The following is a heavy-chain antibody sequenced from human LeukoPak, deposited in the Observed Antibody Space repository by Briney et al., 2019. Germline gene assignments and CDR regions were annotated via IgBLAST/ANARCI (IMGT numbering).Heavy chain of an antibody. Sequence: KVSCKASGGTFSSYAISWVRQAPGQGLEWMGGIIPIFDTANYAQKFQGRVTITADKSTSTAYMELSSLRSEDTAVYYCARDCSGGSCYYSYWGQGTLVTVFS. J-gene: IGHJ4*02. CDR2: IIPIFDTA. V-gene: IGHV1-69*06. CDR1: GGTFSSYA. CDR3: ARDCSGGSCYYSY. D-gene: IGHD2-15*01.